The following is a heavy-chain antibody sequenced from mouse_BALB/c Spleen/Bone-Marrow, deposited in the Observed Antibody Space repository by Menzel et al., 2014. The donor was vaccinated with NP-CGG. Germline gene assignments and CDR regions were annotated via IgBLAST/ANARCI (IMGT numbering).Heavy chain of an antibody. CDR3: ARDRNYDINWYFDV. CDR1: GFTFTDYY. Sequence: EVXLVESGGGLVQPGGSLRLSCATSGFTFTDYYMSWVRQPPGKALEWLGFIRNKANGYTTEYSASVKGRFTISRDNSQSILYLQMNILRTEDSATYYCARDRNYDINWYFDVWGAGTTVTVSS. V-gene: IGHV7-3*02. CDR2: IRNKANGYTT. J-gene: IGHJ1*01. D-gene: IGHD1-1*01.